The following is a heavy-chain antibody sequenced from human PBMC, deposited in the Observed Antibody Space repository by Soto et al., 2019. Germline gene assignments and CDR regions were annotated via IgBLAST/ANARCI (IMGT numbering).Heavy chain of an antibody. D-gene: IGHD3-10*01. CDR1: GFTFSSYV. J-gene: IGHJ4*02. CDR2: LSGNGDST. CDR3: AKGVKYGRYYFDY. Sequence: PGGSLRLSCAASGFTFSSYVMTWVRQAPGKGLEWVSGLSGNGDSTYYADSVKGRFTISRDNSKNTLYLQMNSLRAEDTALYYCAKGVKYGRYYFDYWGQGTVVTVSS. V-gene: IGHV3-23*01.